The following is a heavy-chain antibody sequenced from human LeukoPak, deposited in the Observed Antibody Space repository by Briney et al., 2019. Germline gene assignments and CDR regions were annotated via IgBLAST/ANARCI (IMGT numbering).Heavy chain of an antibody. Sequence: SSETLSLTCTVSGGSISSSSYYWGWIRQPPGKGLEWIGSIYYSGSTYYNPSLKSRVTISVDTSKNQFSLKLSSVTAADTAVYYCARLYGSGSYYYFDYWGQGTLVTVSS. D-gene: IGHD3-10*01. CDR1: GGSISSSSYY. J-gene: IGHJ4*02. V-gene: IGHV4-39*01. CDR2: IYYSGST. CDR3: ARLYGSGSYYYFDY.